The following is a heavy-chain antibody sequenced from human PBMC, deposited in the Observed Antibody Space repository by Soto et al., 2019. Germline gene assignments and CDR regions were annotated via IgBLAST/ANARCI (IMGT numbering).Heavy chain of an antibody. Sequence: QVQLAQSGGEVKKPGAAVKVSCKASGYTFTTYDIHWVRQVTGQGLEWMGWMNPYNGNTGSTQKFQGRVTMTRKTSISTVYMELTSLRSEDTAVYYCARRKERSGPHYFDYWGQGSLVTVSS. CDR1: GYTFTTYD. V-gene: IGHV1-8*01. J-gene: IGHJ4*02. CDR3: ARRKERSGPHYFDY. D-gene: IGHD6-25*01. CDR2: MNPYNGNT.